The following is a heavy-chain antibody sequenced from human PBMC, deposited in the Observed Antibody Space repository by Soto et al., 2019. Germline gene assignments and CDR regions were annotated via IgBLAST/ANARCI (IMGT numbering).Heavy chain of an antibody. CDR1: GFTFSSYA. V-gene: IGHV3-30-3*01. Sequence: GGSLRLSCAASGFTFSSYAMHWVRQAPGKGLEWVAVISYDGSNKYYADSVKGRFTISRDNSKNTLYLQMNSLRAEDTAVYYCARDFRGSYLRYYGMDVWGQGTTVTVSS. D-gene: IGHD1-26*01. CDR3: ARDFRGSYLRYYGMDV. CDR2: ISYDGSNK. J-gene: IGHJ6*02.